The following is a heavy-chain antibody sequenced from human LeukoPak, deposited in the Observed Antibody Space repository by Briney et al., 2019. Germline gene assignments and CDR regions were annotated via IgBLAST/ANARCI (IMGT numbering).Heavy chain of an antibody. CDR2: ISAYNGNT. D-gene: IGHD2-15*01. CDR1: GYTFTSYG. Sequence: ASVKVSCKASGYTFTSYGISWVRQAPGQGLEWMGWISAYNGNTNYAQKLQGRVTMTRDTSISTAYMELTTLRSDDTAVYYCARDRGGYCSGDSCLDAFDIWGQGSVVTVSS. V-gene: IGHV1-18*01. J-gene: IGHJ3*02. CDR3: ARDRGGYCSGDSCLDAFDI.